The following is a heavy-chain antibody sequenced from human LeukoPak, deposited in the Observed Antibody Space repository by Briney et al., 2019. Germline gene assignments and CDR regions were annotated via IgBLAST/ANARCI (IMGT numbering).Heavy chain of an antibody. Sequence: GASVKVSCKASGYTFTSYDINWVRQASGQGLEWMGWMNSNSGNTGYGQKFQGRVTLTRNTLISTAYLELSSLRSEDTAVYYCARVMVIPYDSSGLFDYWGQGTLVTVSS. CDR3: ARVMVIPYDSSGLFDY. CDR2: MNSNSGNT. D-gene: IGHD3-22*01. CDR1: GYTFTSYD. V-gene: IGHV1-8*01. J-gene: IGHJ4*02.